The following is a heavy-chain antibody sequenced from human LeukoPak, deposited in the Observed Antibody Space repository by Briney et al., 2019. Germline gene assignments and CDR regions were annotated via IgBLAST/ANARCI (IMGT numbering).Heavy chain of an antibody. J-gene: IGHJ4*02. D-gene: IGHD3-10*01. Sequence: GGSLRLSCAASGFTFGRYEMSWVRQAPGKGLEWVSYIGTIISTTYYADSVKGRFTVSRDNAKNSLYLQMNTLRAEDTAVYFCARRNYYHFDYWGQGTLVTASS. CDR2: IGTIISTT. CDR3: ARRNYYHFDY. V-gene: IGHV3-48*03. CDR1: GFTFGRYE.